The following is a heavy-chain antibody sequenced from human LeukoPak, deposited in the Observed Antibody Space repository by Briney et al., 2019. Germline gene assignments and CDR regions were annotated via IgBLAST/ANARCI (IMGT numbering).Heavy chain of an antibody. V-gene: IGHV4-30-2*01. J-gene: IGHJ6*02. CDR2: IYHSGST. CDR3: ARGIAVAAEGYGMDV. D-gene: IGHD6-19*01. CDR1: GGSISRGGYS. Sequence: SETLSLTCAVSGGSISRGGYSWGWFRQPPGRGLEGMGYIYHSGSTYYNPSLKSRVTISVDRSKNQFSLKLSSVTAADTAVYYCARGIAVAAEGYGMDVWGQGTTVTVSS.